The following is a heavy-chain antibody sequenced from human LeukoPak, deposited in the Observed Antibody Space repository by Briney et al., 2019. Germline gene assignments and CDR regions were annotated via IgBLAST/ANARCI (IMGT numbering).Heavy chain of an antibody. Sequence: GASVKVSCKASGYTFTSYYMHWVRQAPGQGLEWMGISNPSGDSTTYAQKFQGRVTMTRDTSTSTVYMELSSLRSEDTAMYYCARDVGSYGSHFDYWGQGTLVTVS. CDR1: GYTFTSYY. V-gene: IGHV1-46*01. D-gene: IGHD5-18*01. CDR2: SNPSGDST. CDR3: ARDVGSYGSHFDY. J-gene: IGHJ4*02.